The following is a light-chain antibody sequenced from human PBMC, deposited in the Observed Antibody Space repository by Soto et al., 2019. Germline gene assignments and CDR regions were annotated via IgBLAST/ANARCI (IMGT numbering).Light chain of an antibody. CDR3: QQFNSYRNT. V-gene: IGKV3-11*01. CDR1: QSVSSY. J-gene: IGKJ2*01. CDR2: DAS. Sequence: EVVLTQSPATLSLSPGERATLSCRASQSVSSYLAWYQQKPGQPPRLLIYDASTKATGIPARFSGSGSGTDFTLTISSLEPDDFATYYCQQFNSYRNTFGQGTKLQI.